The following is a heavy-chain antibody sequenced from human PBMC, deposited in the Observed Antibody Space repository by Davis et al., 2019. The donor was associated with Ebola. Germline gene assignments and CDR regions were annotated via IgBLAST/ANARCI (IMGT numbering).Heavy chain of an antibody. V-gene: IGHV1-8*02. J-gene: IGHJ6*02. D-gene: IGHD4-17*01. CDR3: ARGYAGFYYYGMDV. Sequence: AASVKVSCKASGYTFTNYYMHWVRQAPGQGLEWMGWMNPNSGNTGYAQKFQGRVTMTRNTSISTAYMELSSLRSEDTAVYYCARGYAGFYYYGMDVWGQGTTVTVSS. CDR1: GYTFTNYY. CDR2: MNPNSGNT.